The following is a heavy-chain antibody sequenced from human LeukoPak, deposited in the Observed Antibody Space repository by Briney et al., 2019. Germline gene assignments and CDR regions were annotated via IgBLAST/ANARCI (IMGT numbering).Heavy chain of an antibody. J-gene: IGHJ4*02. Sequence: ASVKVSCKASGSTFSSYAISWVRQAPGQGLEWMGGIIPIFGTANYAQKFQGRVTITTDESTSTAHMELSSLRSEDTAVYYCARMAQGIAAVEDYWGQGTLVTVSS. CDR2: IIPIFGTA. CDR3: ARMAQGIAAVEDY. V-gene: IGHV1-69*05. CDR1: GSTFSSYA. D-gene: IGHD6-13*01.